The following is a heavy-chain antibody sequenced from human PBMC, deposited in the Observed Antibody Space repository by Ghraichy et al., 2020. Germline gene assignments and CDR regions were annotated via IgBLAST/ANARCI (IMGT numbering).Heavy chain of an antibody. V-gene: IGHV4-61*03. J-gene: IGHJ6*03. Sequence: SETLSLTCTVSGGSVSSNSYYWSWIRQPPGKGLEWIGYIYHSESTNYNPSLKSRVTISVDTSKNHFSLKLNSVTAADTAVYYCASTVVVFGAMDVWGTGTTVTVSS. D-gene: IGHD3-3*01. CDR1: GGSVSSNSYY. CDR3: ASTVVVFGAMDV. CDR2: IYHSEST.